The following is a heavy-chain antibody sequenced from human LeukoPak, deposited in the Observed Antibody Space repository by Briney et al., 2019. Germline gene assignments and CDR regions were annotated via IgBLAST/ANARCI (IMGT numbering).Heavy chain of an antibody. CDR1: GFTLIDYS. CDR2: IGIDSGNT. J-gene: IGHJ4*02. V-gene: IGHV3-11*06. CDR3: ARDYKYAFDN. Sequence: GGSLRLSCSPSGFTLIDYSMKWVRQPPGKGLELISYIGIDSGNTNYSDSVKSRFTISGDKAKNSLYLQMNSLRVEDTAVYYCARDYKYAFDNWGQGTLVTVSS. D-gene: IGHD5-24*01.